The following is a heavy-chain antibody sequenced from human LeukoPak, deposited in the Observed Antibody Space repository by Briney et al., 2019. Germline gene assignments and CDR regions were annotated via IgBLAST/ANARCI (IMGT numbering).Heavy chain of an antibody. CDR2: ISGSGGST. D-gene: IGHD2-15*01. CDR3: ARGGYGVVVGKGLDY. J-gene: IGHJ4*02. Sequence: GGTLRLSCAASGFTFSSYGMSWVRQAPGKGLEWVSAISGSGGSTYYADSVKGRFTISRDNSKNTLYLQMNSLRAEDTALYYCARGGYGVVVGKGLDYWGQGTLVTVSS. CDR1: GFTFSSYG. V-gene: IGHV3-23*01.